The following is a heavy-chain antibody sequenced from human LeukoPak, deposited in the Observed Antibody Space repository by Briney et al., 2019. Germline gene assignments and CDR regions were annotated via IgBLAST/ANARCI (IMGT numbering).Heavy chain of an antibody. V-gene: IGHV4-61*01. CDR3: ARDSVYYYGSGSALAYSYYGMDV. D-gene: IGHD3-10*01. CDR2: IYYSGST. Sequence: PSETLSLTCTVSGGSVSSGSYYWSWLRQPPGKGLEWIGYIYYSGSTHYNPSLKSRVTISVDTSKNQFSLKLSSVTAADTAVYYCARDSVYYYGSGSALAYSYYGMDVWGKGTTVTVSS. CDR1: GGSVSSGSYY. J-gene: IGHJ6*04.